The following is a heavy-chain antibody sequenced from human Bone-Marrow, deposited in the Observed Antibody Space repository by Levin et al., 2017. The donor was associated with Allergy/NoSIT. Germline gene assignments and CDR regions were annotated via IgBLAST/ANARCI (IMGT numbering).Heavy chain of an antibody. D-gene: IGHD6-19*01. V-gene: IGHV3-9*01. CDR1: GFIFDDYA. J-gene: IGHJ4*02. CDR2: ISWNSGVI. CDR3: AKGTRLAGTMPIDC. Sequence: PGGSLRLSCVASGFIFDDYAMHWVRQVPGKGLEWVSGISWNSGVIDYADSVKGRFTISRDNAKNSLYLQMNSLRADDTALYYCAKGTRLAGTMPIDCWGQGTLVTVSS.